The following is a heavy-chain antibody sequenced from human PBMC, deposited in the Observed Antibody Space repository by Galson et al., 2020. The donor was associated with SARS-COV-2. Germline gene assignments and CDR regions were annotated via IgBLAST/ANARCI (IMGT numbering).Heavy chain of an antibody. CDR1: GGSISSSNYY. V-gene: IGHV4-30-4*08. Sequence: SETLSLTCTVSGGSISSSNYYWTWIRQPPGKGLEWIGYIYYPASTYSNPSLKGRVTISVDRTNNQFSLKLNSVTAADTAVYYCARDQGGYGDLFDYWGQGTLVTISS. CDR3: ARDQGGYGDLFDY. J-gene: IGHJ4*02. D-gene: IGHD4-17*01. CDR2: IYYPAST.